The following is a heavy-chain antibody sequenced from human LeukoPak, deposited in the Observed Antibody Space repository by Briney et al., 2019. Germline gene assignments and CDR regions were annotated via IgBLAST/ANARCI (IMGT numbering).Heavy chain of an antibody. D-gene: IGHD6-6*01. Sequence: SETLSLTCAVYGGSFSGYYWSWIRQPPGKGLEWIGEINHSGSTNYNPSLKSRVTISVDTSKNQFSLKLSSVTAADTAVYYCARVNVAARSDYFDYWGQGTLVTVSS. CDR2: INHSGST. CDR3: ARVNVAARSDYFDY. V-gene: IGHV4-34*01. CDR1: GGSFSGYY. J-gene: IGHJ4*02.